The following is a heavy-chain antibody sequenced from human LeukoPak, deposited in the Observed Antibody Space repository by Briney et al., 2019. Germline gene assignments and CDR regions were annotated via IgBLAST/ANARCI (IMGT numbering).Heavy chain of an antibody. V-gene: IGHV3-43*01. CDR3: AKDRGPLAVYEPLDY. J-gene: IGHJ4*02. CDR2: ISWDGDST. D-gene: IGHD2-8*02. Sequence: GRSLRLSCAASGFTFSSYGMHWVRQAPGKGLEWVSLISWDGDSTDYAESVKGRFTVSRDNRENSLYLQLSSLSPEDTALYYCAKDRGPLAVYEPLDYWGQGTLVTVSS. CDR1: GFTFSSYG.